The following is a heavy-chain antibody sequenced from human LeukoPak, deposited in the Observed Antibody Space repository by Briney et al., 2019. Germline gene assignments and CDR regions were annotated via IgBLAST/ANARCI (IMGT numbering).Heavy chain of an antibody. J-gene: IGHJ4*02. CDR2: IKQDGSEK. D-gene: IGHD5-18*01. CDR3: ARDTGGGYSCYDC. V-gene: IGHV3-7*01. Sequence: GGSLRLSCAASGFIFSSYWMTWIRQAPGKGLEWVANIKQDGSEKYYVDSVKGRFTISRDNAKNSLYLQMSSPRAEDTAVYYCARDTGGGYSCYDCWGQGTLVTVSS. CDR1: GFIFSSYW.